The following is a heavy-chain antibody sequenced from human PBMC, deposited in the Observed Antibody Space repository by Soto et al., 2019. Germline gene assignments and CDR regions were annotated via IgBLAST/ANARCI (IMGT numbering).Heavy chain of an antibody. CDR1: GFTFSSYA. J-gene: IGHJ4*02. V-gene: IGHV3-23*01. Sequence: GGSLRLSCAASGFTFSSYAMSWVRQAPGKGLEWVSAISGSGGSTYYADSVKGRFTISRDNSKNTLYLQMNSLRAEDTAVYYCAKRPDIVVVPAADYYDYWGQGTLVTVSS. CDR3: AKRPDIVVVPAADYYDY. D-gene: IGHD2-2*01. CDR2: ISGSGGST.